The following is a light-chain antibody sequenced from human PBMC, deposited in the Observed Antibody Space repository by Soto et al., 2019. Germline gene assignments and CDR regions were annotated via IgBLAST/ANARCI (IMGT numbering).Light chain of an antibody. J-gene: IGLJ1*01. CDR3: CSYAGSYTYV. CDR2: DVS. Sequence: QSALTQPRSVSGSPGQSVTISCTGTSSDVGGYNYVSCYQHHPGKAPKLMIYDVSKRPSGVPDRFSGSKSGNTASLTISGLQAEDEADYYCCSYAGSYTYVFGTGTKLTVL. CDR1: SSDVGGYNY. V-gene: IGLV2-11*01.